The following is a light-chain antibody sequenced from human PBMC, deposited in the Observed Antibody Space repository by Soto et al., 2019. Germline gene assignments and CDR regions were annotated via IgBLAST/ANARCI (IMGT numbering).Light chain of an antibody. CDR1: QTISSW. J-gene: IGKJ1*01. CDR3: QHYNSYSEA. CDR2: KAS. V-gene: IGKV1-5*03. Sequence: DIQMTQSPSTLSGSVGDRVTITCRASQTISSWLAWYQQKPGKAPKLLIYKASTLKSGVPSRFSGIGSGTEFTLTISRLQPDYFATYYCQHYNSYSEAFGKGTKGEL.